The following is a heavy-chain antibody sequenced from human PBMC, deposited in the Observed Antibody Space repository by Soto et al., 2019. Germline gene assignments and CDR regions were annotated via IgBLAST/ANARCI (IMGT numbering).Heavy chain of an antibody. J-gene: IGHJ4*02. CDR1: GGSISSRTFW. CDR3: ARHPRDDYNYGGSGIFDY. V-gene: IGHV4-39*01. D-gene: IGHD4-4*01. CDR2: MYYSGSS. Sequence: LSLTCSVSGGSISSRTFWWAWIRQPPGKGLEWIGDMYYSGSSYSSPSLKSRVTLSVDTSKNQLSLKLNSVTAADTAVYHCARHPRDDYNYGGSGIFDYWGQGTLVTVSS.